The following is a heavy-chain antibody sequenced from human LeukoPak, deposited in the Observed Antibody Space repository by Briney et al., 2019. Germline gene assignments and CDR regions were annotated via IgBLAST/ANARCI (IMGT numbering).Heavy chain of an antibody. J-gene: IGHJ5*02. CDR3: ARQVDRWFAP. V-gene: IGHV5-51*01. CDR2: IYLGDSDT. CDR1: GYSFTNSW. Sequence: GESLKISCKGSGYSFTNSWIAWVRQMPGKGLEWMGIIYLGDSDTTYSPSFQGQVTISADKSISTAYLQWSSLKASDTAICYCARQVDRWFAPWGQGTLVTVSS.